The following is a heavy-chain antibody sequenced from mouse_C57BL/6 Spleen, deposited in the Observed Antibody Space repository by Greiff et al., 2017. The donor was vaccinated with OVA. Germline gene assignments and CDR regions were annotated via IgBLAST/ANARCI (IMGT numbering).Heavy chain of an antibody. V-gene: IGHV1-72*01. D-gene: IGHD2-4*01. CDR1: GYTFTSYW. J-gene: IGHJ4*01. CDR2: IDPNSGGT. CDR3: AREEGMYYDYDYYAMDY. Sequence: VQLKQPGAELVKPGASVKLSCKASGYTFTSYWMHWVKQRPGRGLEWIGRIDPNSGGTKYNEKFKSKATLTVDKPSSTAYMQLSSLTSEDSAVYYCAREEGMYYDYDYYAMDYWGQGTSVTVSS.